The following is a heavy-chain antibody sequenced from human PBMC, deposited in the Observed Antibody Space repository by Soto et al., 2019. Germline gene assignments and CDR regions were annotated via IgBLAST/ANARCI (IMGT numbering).Heavy chain of an antibody. CDR2: IYHSGST. Sequence: SETLSLTCAVSSGSISSSNCWSWVRQPPGKGLEWIGEIYHSGSTNYNPSLKSRVTISVDKSKNQFSLKLSSVTAADTAVYYCAREVYAKPNDAFDIRGQRTMVTVSS. CDR3: AREVYAKPNDAFDI. D-gene: IGHD2-8*01. CDR1: SGSISSSNC. J-gene: IGHJ3*02. V-gene: IGHV4-4*02.